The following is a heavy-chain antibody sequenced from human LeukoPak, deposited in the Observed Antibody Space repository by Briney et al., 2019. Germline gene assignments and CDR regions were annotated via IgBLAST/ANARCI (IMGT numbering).Heavy chain of an antibody. D-gene: IGHD2/OR15-2a*01. V-gene: IGHV1-2*02. CDR1: GYTFTGNF. CDR3: ARTRGTHISMAYLDS. J-gene: IGHJ4*02. CDR2: INPNNGDT. Sequence: AASVKVSCKTSGYTFTGNFMHWVRQAPGQGPEWMGWINPNNGDTNYAQKFQGRVTMTRVTSITTAYMELSSLRSDDTAVYYCARTRGTHISMAYLDSWGQGTLVTVSS.